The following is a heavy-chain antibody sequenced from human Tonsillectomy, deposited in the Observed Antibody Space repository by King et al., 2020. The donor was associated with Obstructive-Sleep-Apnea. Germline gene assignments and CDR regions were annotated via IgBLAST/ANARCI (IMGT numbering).Heavy chain of an antibody. V-gene: IGHV3-30-3*01. D-gene: IGHD4-17*01. CDR2: ISNAGSNT. CDR3: ARVREAYGDLPL. J-gene: IGHJ2*01. Sequence: VQLVESGGGVVQPGRSLRLSCVASGFTFSNYALHWVRQAPGKGLEWVAGISNAGSNTRYVDSVKGRFTISRDNSKNTLHLQMNSLRAEDTALYYCARVREAYGDLPLWGRGTLVTVTS. CDR1: GFTFSNYA.